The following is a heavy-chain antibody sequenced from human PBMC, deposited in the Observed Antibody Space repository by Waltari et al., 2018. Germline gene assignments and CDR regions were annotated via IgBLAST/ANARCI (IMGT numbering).Heavy chain of an antibody. V-gene: IGHV4-59*01. J-gene: IGHJ4*01. Sequence: QVQLQESGPGLVKPSETLSLTCTVSRGSISNYYWSWIRQPPGKGLEWIGYIYYSGSTNYNPSLKSRVTISVDTSKNQFSLNLSSVTAADTAVYYSARTYYDSSGYWVDYFDYWGHGTLVTVSS. CDR2: IYYSGST. CDR3: ARTYYDSSGYWVDYFDY. D-gene: IGHD3-22*01. CDR1: RGSISNYY.